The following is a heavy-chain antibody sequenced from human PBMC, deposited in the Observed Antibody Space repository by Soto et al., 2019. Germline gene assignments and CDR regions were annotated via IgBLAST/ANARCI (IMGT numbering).Heavy chain of an antibody. CDR3: EKGTCSGGTCYKLDY. Sequence: GGSLRLSCAASGFTFSSYAMSWVRQAPGKGLEWVSAISNSGGSTYYADSVKGRFTISRDNSKNTLYLQMNSLRADDTAVYYCEKGTCSGGTCYKLDYWGQGTLVTVSS. D-gene: IGHD2-15*01. CDR2: ISNSGGST. CDR1: GFTFSSYA. J-gene: IGHJ4*02. V-gene: IGHV3-23*01.